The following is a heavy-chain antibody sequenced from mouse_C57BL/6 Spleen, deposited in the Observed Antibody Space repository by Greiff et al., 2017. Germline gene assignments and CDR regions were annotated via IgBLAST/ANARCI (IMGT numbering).Heavy chain of an antibody. CDR3: ARRRLRVPFAY. V-gene: IGHV1-61*01. CDR1: GYTFTSYW. D-gene: IGHD3-2*02. Sequence: VQLQQPGAELVRPGSSVKLSCKASGYTFTSYWMDWVKQRPGQGLEWIGNIYPSDSETHYNQKFKDKATLTVDKSSSTAYMQLSSLTSEDSAVYYCARRRLRVPFAYWGQGTLVTVSA. J-gene: IGHJ3*01. CDR2: IYPSDSET.